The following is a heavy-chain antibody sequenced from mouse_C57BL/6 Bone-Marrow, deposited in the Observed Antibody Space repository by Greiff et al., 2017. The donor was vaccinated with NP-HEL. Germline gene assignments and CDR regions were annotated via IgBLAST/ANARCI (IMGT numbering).Heavy chain of an antibody. V-gene: IGHV5-4*01. Sequence: EVQLVESGGGLVKPGGSLKLSCAASGFTFSSYAMSWVRQTPEKRLEWVATISDGGSYTYYPDNVKGRFTISRDNAKNNLYLQMSHLKSEDTAMYYCARDRGYYDYDKYFDVWGTGTTVTVSS. J-gene: IGHJ1*03. CDR2: ISDGGSYT. CDR3: ARDRGYYDYDKYFDV. D-gene: IGHD2-4*01. CDR1: GFTFSSYA.